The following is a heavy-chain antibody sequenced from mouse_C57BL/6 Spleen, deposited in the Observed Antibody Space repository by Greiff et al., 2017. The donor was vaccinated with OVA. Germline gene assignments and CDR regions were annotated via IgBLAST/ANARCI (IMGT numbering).Heavy chain of an antibody. D-gene: IGHD1-1*01. CDR1: GFTFTSYT. Sequence: VKLQESGAELARPGASVKMSCKASGFTFTSYTMHWVKQRPGQGLEWIGYINPSSGYTTYNQKFKDKATLTADKSSSTAYMQLSSLTSEDSAVYYCARTYYGSSPTHFDVWGTGTTVTVSS. J-gene: IGHJ1*03. CDR3: ARTYYGSSPTHFDV. CDR2: INPSSGYT. V-gene: IGHV1-4*01.